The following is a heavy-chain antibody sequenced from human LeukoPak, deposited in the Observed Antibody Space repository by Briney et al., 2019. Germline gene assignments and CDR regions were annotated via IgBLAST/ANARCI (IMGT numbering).Heavy chain of an antibody. CDR2: INTNTGNP. Sequence: GASVKLSCNASGYTFTSYAMNWVRQAPGQGLEWMGWINTNTGNPTYAQGFTGRFVFSLDTSVSTAYLQISSLKAEDTAVYYCARDPPNRAFDNWGQGTMVTVSS. D-gene: IGHD2/OR15-2a*01. CDR1: GYTFTSYA. CDR3: ARDPPNRAFDN. V-gene: IGHV7-4-1*02. J-gene: IGHJ3*02.